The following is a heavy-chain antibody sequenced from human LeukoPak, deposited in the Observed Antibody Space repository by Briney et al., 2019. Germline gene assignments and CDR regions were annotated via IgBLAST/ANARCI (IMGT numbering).Heavy chain of an antibody. J-gene: IGHJ4*02. CDR3: ARVDFSGGYSYGFLYFDY. CDR2: IYPGDSDT. V-gene: IGHV5-51*01. CDR1: GYSFTNYW. Sequence: GESLKISCKGSGYSFTNYWIAWVRQMPGKGLEWMGIIYPGDSDTRYSPSFQGQVTISVDKSISTAYLQWSSLKASDTAMYYCARVDFSGGYSYGFLYFDYWGQGTLVTVSS. D-gene: IGHD5-18*01.